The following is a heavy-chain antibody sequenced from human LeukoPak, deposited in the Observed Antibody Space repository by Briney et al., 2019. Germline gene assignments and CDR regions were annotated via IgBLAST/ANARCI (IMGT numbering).Heavy chain of an antibody. Sequence: SETLSLTCTVSGGSMSSYYWSWIRQPPGKGLEWIGYIYYSGSTNCNPSLKSRVTISVDTSKNQFSLKLSSVTAADTAVYYCARVGATSAFDIWGQGTMVTVSS. V-gene: IGHV4-59*01. J-gene: IGHJ3*02. CDR2: IYYSGST. CDR1: GGSMSSYY. CDR3: ARVGATSAFDI. D-gene: IGHD1-26*01.